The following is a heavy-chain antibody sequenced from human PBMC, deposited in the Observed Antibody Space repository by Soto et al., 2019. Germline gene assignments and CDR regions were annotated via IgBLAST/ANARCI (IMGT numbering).Heavy chain of an antibody. CDR2: IYYSGST. Sequence: KPSETLSLTCTVSGGSISSGGYYWSWIRQHPGKGLEWIGYIYYSGSTYYNPSLKSRVTISVDTSKNQFSLKLSSVTAADTAVYYCAREGYYDSSGYYQRWFDPWGQGTLVTVSS. CDR3: AREGYYDSSGYYQRWFDP. D-gene: IGHD3-22*01. V-gene: IGHV4-31*03. J-gene: IGHJ5*02. CDR1: GGSISSGGYY.